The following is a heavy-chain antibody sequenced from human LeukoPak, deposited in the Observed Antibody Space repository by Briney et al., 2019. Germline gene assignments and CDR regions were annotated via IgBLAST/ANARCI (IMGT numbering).Heavy chain of an antibody. CDR3: ARVPYDFWSGYYEGPPDY. CDR1: GFTFSSYA. Sequence: GGSLRLSCAASGFTFSSYAMHWVRQAPGKGLEYVSAISSNGGSTYYANSVKGRFTISRDNSKNTLYLQMGSLRAEDMAVYYCARVPYDFWSGYYEGPPDYWGQGTLVTVSS. CDR2: ISSNGGST. J-gene: IGHJ4*02. D-gene: IGHD3-3*01. V-gene: IGHV3-64*01.